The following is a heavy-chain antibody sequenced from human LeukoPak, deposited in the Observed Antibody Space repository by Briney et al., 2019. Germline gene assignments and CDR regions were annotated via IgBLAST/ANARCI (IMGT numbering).Heavy chain of an antibody. CDR3: VREGKYGSGHNWFDP. Sequence: PSETLSLTCAVYGGSFSGYYWSWIRQPPGKGLEWIGEINHSGSTNYNPSLKSRVTISVDTSKNQFSLKLSSVTAADTAVYYCVREGKYGSGHNWFDPWGHGTLVTVSS. V-gene: IGHV4-34*01. CDR2: INHSGST. CDR1: GGSFSGYY. D-gene: IGHD3-10*01. J-gene: IGHJ5*02.